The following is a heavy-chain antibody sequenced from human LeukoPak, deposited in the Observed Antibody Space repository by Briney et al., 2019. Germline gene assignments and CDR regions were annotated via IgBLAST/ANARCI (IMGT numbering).Heavy chain of an antibody. CDR3: ARDVSSGGYYYCGMDV. D-gene: IGHD6-19*01. Sequence: ASVKVSCKASGYTFTSYGISWVRQAPGQGLEWMGWISAYNGNTNYAQKLQGRVTMTTDTSTSTAYMELRSLRSDDTAVYYCARDVSSGGYYYCGMDVWGQGTTVTVSS. V-gene: IGHV1-18*01. CDR1: GYTFTSYG. CDR2: ISAYNGNT. J-gene: IGHJ6*02.